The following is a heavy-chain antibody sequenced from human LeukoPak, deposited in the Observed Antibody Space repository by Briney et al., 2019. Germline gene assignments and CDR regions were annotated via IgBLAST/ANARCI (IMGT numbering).Heavy chain of an antibody. D-gene: IGHD2-15*01. CDR1: GFTFSGYT. CDR2: ISGSSSYI. J-gene: IGHJ6*04. V-gene: IGHV3-21*01. CDR3: ARDHEVYCSGGSCSRVDV. Sequence: GGSLRLSCAASGFTFSGYTMNWVRQAPGKGLEWVSSISGSSSYIYYADSVKGRFTISRDNPKNSLFLQMDNVRAEDTAVYYCARDHEVYCSGGSCSRVDVWGKGTTVTISS.